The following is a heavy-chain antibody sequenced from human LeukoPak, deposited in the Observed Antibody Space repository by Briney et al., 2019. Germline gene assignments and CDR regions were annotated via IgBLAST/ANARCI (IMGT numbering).Heavy chain of an antibody. CDR2: IIPIFGTA. J-gene: IGHJ6*04. V-gene: IGHV1-69*13. CDR1: GGTFSSYA. D-gene: IGHD3-10*01. Sequence: SVKVSCKASGGTFSSYAISWVRQAPGQGLEWMGGIIPIFGTANCAQKFQGRVTITADESTSTAYMELSSLRSEDTAVYYCARTAMYGSGSGYYYGMDVWGKGTTVTVSS. CDR3: ARTAMYGSGSGYYYGMDV.